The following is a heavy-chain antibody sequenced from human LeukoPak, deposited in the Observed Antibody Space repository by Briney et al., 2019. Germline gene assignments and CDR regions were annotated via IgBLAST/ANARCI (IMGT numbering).Heavy chain of an antibody. V-gene: IGHV3-48*04. CDR3: AKIGYSGSGVGYYMDV. CDR1: GFTFSSHS. D-gene: IGHD3-10*01. Sequence: GGSLRLSCAASGFTFSSHSMNWVRQAPGKGLGWVSYISSSSNTIYYADSVKGRFTISRDNDKNSLFLQMNSLRAEDTAVYYCAKIGYSGSGVGYYMDVWGKGTTVTISS. J-gene: IGHJ6*03. CDR2: ISSSSNTI.